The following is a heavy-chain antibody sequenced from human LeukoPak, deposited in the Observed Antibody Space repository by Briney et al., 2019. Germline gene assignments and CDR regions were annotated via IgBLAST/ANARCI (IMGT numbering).Heavy chain of an antibody. D-gene: IGHD6-19*01. CDR3: ARPDRIAVAQLPDY. J-gene: IGHJ4*02. V-gene: IGHV3-30*04. CDR1: GFTFSSYA. CDR2: ISYDGSDK. Sequence: PGRSLRLSCAGSGFTFSSYAMHWVRQAPGKGLEWVAVISYDGSDKYYADSVKGRFTISRDNAKNSLYLQMNSLRAEDTAVYYCARPDRIAVAQLPDYWGQGTLVTVSS.